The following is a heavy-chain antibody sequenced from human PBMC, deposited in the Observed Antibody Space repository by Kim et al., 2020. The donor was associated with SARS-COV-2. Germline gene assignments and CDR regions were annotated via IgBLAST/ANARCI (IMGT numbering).Heavy chain of an antibody. J-gene: IGHJ6*02. V-gene: IGHV3-30*04. D-gene: IGHD2-21*02. CDR3: ARVVTAFSRYYYYYGMDV. CDR2: ISYDGSNK. CDR1: GFTFSSYA. Sequence: GGSLRLSCAAFGFTFSSYAMHWVRQAPGKGQELVAVISYDGSNKYYADSVKGRFTISRDNSKNTLYLQMNSLRAEDTAVYYCARVVTAFSRYYYYYGMDVWGQGTTVTVSS.